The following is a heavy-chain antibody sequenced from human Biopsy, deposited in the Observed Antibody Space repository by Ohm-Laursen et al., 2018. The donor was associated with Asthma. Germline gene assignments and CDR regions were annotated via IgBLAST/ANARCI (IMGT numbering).Heavy chain of an antibody. D-gene: IGHD6-19*01. CDR2: ISPIFGSS. CDR3: ARCQVGYSSGWSLLLKKIYYSGMDA. V-gene: IGHV1-69*01. Sequence: GSSVKVSCKASGGMFGNYAISWVRQAPGLGLEWMGGISPIFGSSNYAQKFQGRVTITADESTSTAYMEVTSLRSEDTAIYYCARCQVGYSSGWSLLLKKIYYSGMDAWGQGTAVTVSS. J-gene: IGHJ6*02. CDR1: GGMFGNYA.